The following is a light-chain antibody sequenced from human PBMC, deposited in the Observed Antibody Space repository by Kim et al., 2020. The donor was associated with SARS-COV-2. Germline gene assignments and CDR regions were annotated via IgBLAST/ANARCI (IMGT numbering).Light chain of an antibody. CDR1: QGISNY. Sequence: ASVGYRVTITCRASQGISNYLAWYQQKPGKVPKLLIYAASALQSGVPSRFSGSGSGTDFTLTITSLQPEDVAAYYCQQCKSAPWTFGQGTKVDIK. CDR2: AAS. J-gene: IGKJ1*01. V-gene: IGKV1-27*01. CDR3: QQCKSAPWT.